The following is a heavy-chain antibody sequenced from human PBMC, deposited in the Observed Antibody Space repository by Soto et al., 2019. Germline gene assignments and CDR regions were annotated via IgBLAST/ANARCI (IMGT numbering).Heavy chain of an antibody. J-gene: IGHJ3*02. Sequence: QLHLVQSGAVVKKPGASVTVSCSASGYPVTAYYMHWVRQAPGRGLEWMGGINPATGAAKYTQTFQGRATMPRDTATSTVFMELGGPTAEDAACLFCGIGGGVAVAGSAAFDMWGQGTLVTVSS. CDR3: GIGGGVAVAGSAAFDM. CDR1: GYPVTAYY. D-gene: IGHD6-19*01. CDR2: INPATGAA. V-gene: IGHV1-46*03.